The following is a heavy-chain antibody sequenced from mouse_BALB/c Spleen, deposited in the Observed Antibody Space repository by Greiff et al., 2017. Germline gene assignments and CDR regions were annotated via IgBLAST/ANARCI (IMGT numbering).Heavy chain of an antibody. CDR2: ISDGGSYT. Sequence: EVMLVESGGGLVKPGGSLKLSCAASGFTFSDYYMYWVRQTPEKRLEWVATISDGGSYTYYPDSVKGRFTISRDNAKNNLYLQMSSLKSEDTAMYYCARGDGNWFAYWGQGTLVTVSA. V-gene: IGHV5-4*02. CDR1: GFTFSDYY. D-gene: IGHD2-1*01. CDR3: ARGDGNWFAY. J-gene: IGHJ3*01.